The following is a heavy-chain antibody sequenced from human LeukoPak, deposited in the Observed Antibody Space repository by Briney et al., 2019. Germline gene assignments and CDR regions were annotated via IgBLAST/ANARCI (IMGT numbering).Heavy chain of an antibody. CDR2: IYPSGNT. D-gene: IGHD3-10*01. V-gene: IGHV4-4*07. CDR1: RGSTSTYY. J-gene: IGHJ4*02. Sequence: PSETLSLTCTVSRGSTSTYYWSWIRQPAGKGLEWIGRIYPSGNTNFNPSLMSRVTISVDTSKNQFSLNLSSVTAADTAVYYCARGRGLSWGFGVSRAYYFDYWGQGTLVTVSS. CDR3: ARGRGLSWGFGVSRAYYFDY.